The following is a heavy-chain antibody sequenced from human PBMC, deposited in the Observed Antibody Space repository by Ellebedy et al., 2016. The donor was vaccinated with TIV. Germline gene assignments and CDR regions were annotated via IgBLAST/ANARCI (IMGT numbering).Heavy chain of an antibody. V-gene: IGHV3-23*01. CDR1: GFTFSSYA. J-gene: IGHJ4*02. D-gene: IGHD6-19*01. CDR3: AKDLSAVAGFDY. CDR2: ISGSGAGT. Sequence: GESLKISXAASGFTFSSYAMSWVRQAPGKGLEWVSAISGSGAGTYYADSVKGRFTISRDNSKNTLYLQMNSLRAEDTAVYYCAKDLSAVAGFDYWGQGTLVTVSS.